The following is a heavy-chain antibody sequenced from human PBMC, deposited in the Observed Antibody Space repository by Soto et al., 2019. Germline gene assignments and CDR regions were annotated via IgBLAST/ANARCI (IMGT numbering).Heavy chain of an antibody. J-gene: IGHJ4*02. D-gene: IGHD6-19*01. CDR1: AFSLNTGGVG. CDR2: IYWDDDK. CDR3: ARRLGGVGGGWTTPYFDY. V-gene: IGHV2-5*02. Sequence: QITLKESGPTVVKPTQPHTLMCSLSAFSLNTGGVGVGWTREPPGKALEWLAVIYWDDDKSWNPSLRDRLTSNRDASDDQVGLTVTNRDPVDTGTYYCARRLGGVGGGWTTPYFDYWGQGTLVTVSS.